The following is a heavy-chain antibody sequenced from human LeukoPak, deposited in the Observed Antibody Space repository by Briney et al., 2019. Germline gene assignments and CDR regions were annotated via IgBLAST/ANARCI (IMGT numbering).Heavy chain of an antibody. V-gene: IGHV4-39*07. CDR1: GGSISSSSYY. J-gene: IGHJ5*02. CDR2: IYYSGST. Sequence: SETLSLTCTVSGGSISSSSYYWGWIRQPPGKGLEWIGSIYYSGSTYYNPSLKSRVTISVDTSKNQFSLKLSSVTAADTVVYYCARDRRNDFWSGPRGANWFDPWGQGTLVTVSS. CDR3: ARDRRNDFWSGPRGANWFDP. D-gene: IGHD3-3*01.